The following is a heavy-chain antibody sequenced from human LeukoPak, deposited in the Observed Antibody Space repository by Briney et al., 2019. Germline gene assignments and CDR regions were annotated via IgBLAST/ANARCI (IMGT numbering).Heavy chain of an antibody. V-gene: IGHV3-21*01. CDR3: ARDRYEWELPPDAFDI. D-gene: IGHD1-26*01. J-gene: IGHJ3*02. CDR2: ISSSSSHI. CDR1: GFTFSSYS. Sequence: GGSLRLSCAASGFTFSSYSMNWVRQAPGKGLEWVSSISSSSSHIYYADSVKGRFTISRDNAKNSLYLQMNSLRAEDTAVYYCARDRYEWELPPDAFDIWGQGTMVTVSS.